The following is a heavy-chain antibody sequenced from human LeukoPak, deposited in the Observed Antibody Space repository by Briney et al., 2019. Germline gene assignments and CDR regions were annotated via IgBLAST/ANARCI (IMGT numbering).Heavy chain of an antibody. CDR2: IYYSGST. J-gene: IGHJ4*02. CDR3: ARAGYGDFDY. D-gene: IGHD4-17*01. Sequence: KTSETLSLTCTVSGGSISSYYWSWIRQPPGKGLEWIGYIYYSGSTNYNPSLKSRATISVDTSKNQFSLKLSSVTAADTAVYYCARAGYGDFDYWGQGTLVTVSS. V-gene: IGHV4-59*01. CDR1: GGSISSYY.